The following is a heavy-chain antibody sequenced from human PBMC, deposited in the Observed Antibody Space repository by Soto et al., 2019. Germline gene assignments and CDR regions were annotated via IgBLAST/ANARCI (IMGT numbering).Heavy chain of an antibody. CDR1: GFTFSSYW. Sequence: GGSLRLSCAASGFTFSSYWMSWVRQAPGKGLEWVANIKQDGSEKYYVDSVKGRFTISRDNAKNSLYLQMNSLRAEDTAVYYCARDYYDILTGYSYDAFDIWGQGTMVTVSS. CDR2: IKQDGSEK. D-gene: IGHD3-9*01. CDR3: ARDYYDILTGYSYDAFDI. J-gene: IGHJ3*02. V-gene: IGHV3-7*01.